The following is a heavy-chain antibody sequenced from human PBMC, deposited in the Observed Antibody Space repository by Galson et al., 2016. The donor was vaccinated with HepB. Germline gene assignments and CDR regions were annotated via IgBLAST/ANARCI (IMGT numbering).Heavy chain of an antibody. Sequence: CAASKFTFSNSWMTWVRQTPGKGLQWVANINQNGREAYYEDSVKGRFTISRDNAKNFLYLQMTSLRAEDTAVYYCARGRRGYSSSTWGYHYGMDVWGKGTTVSVSS. D-gene: IGHD6-19*01. CDR1: KFTFSNSW. CDR2: INQNGREA. J-gene: IGHJ6*04. V-gene: IGHV3-7*01. CDR3: ARGRRGYSSSTWGYHYGMDV.